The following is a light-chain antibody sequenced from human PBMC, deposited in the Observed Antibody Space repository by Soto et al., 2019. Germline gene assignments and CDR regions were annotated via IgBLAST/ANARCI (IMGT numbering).Light chain of an antibody. CDR1: QNIRSR. V-gene: IGKV1-5*01. J-gene: IGKJ1*01. CDR3: QQYNSYWT. Sequence: QMTQSPSTLAGSVGYRVTITCRASQNIRSRLAWFQQKPGKAPKFLIYGAYSLETGVPQRFSGSGSGTEFTLTISSLQTDDFSTYYCQQYNSYWTFAQGTKVDI. CDR2: GAY.